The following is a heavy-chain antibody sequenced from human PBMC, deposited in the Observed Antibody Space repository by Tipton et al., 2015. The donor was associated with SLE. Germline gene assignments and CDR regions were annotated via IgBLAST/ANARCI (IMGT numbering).Heavy chain of an antibody. CDR1: GFTFSSYA. V-gene: IGHV3-23*01. Sequence: GSLRLSCAASGFTFSSYAMSWVRQAPGKGLQWVSAISGSGGSTYYADSVKGRFTISRDNSKNTLDLQMNSLRADDTAVYYCAKISSGWSLDYWGQGTQVTVSS. CDR3: AKISSGWSLDY. CDR2: ISGSGGST. J-gene: IGHJ4*02. D-gene: IGHD6-19*01.